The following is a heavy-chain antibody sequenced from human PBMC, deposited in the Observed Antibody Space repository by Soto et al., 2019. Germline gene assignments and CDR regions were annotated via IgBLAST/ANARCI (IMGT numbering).Heavy chain of an antibody. CDR1: GGSISSYY. J-gene: IGHJ6*02. CDR2: IYYSGST. Sequence: SETLSLTCTVSGGSISSYYWSWIRQPPGKGLEWIGYIYYSGSTNYNPSLKSRVTISVDTSKNQFSLKLSSVTAADTAVYYCARQGREGFGDSRYNYYGMDVWGQGTTVTVS. V-gene: IGHV4-59*08. D-gene: IGHD4-17*01. CDR3: ARQGREGFGDSRYNYYGMDV.